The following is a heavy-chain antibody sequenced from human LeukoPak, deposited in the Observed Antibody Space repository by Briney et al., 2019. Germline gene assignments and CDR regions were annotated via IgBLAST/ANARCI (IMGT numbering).Heavy chain of an antibody. D-gene: IGHD2-8*02. CDR3: ARRVDSYWFFGY. V-gene: IGHV5-51*01. J-gene: IGHJ4*02. CDR2: IYPGDSDT. CDR1: GYSFTNYW. Sequence: KAGESLKISCKGSGYSFTNYWIGWVRQMPGKGLEWMGIIYPGDSDTRYIPSFQGQVTISADKSISTAYLQWSSLKASDTAVYYCARRVDSYWFFGYWGQGTLVTVSS.